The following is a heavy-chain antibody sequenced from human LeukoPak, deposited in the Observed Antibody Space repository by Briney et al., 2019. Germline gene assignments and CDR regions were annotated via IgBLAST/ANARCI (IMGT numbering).Heavy chain of an antibody. CDR3: AKRGVQGYMDV. V-gene: IGHV3-23*01. D-gene: IGHD1-26*01. J-gene: IGHJ6*04. CDR2: IIADGELP. CDR1: GFTFRGFL. Sequence: GGSLRLSCEASGFTFRGFLMHWVRQAPGKGLEWVSSIIADGELPYYAASVKGRFIISRDNSKNTLNLQMSSLRAEDTALYYCAKRGVQGYMDVWGTGSTVIVSS.